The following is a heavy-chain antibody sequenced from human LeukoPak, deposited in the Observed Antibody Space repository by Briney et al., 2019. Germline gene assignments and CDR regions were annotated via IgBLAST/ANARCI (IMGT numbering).Heavy chain of an antibody. J-gene: IGHJ4*02. CDR3: ARDDFGSY. D-gene: IGHD3-10*01. Sequence: PSQTLSLTRTVSGGSISSGSYYWSWIRQPAGKGLEWIGRIYTSGSTNYNPSLKSRVTISVDTSKNQFSLKLSSVTAADTAVYECARDDFGSYWGQGILVTVSS. CDR2: IYTSGST. CDR1: GGSISSGSYY. V-gene: IGHV4-61*02.